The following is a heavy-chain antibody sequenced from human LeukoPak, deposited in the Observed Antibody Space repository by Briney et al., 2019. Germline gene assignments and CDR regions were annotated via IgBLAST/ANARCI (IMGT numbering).Heavy chain of an antibody. CDR2: IYYSGST. Sequence: SETLSLTCTVSGGSISSYYWSWIRQPPGKGLEWIGYIYYSGSTNYNPSLKSRVTISVDTSKNQFSLKLSSVTAADTAVYHCARGNPNVEGFDYWGQGTLVTVSS. V-gene: IGHV4-59*01. CDR3: ARGNPNVEGFDY. D-gene: IGHD3-3*01. J-gene: IGHJ4*02. CDR1: GGSISSYY.